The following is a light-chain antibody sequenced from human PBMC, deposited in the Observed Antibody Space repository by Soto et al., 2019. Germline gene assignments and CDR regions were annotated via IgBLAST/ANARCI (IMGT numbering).Light chain of an antibody. Sequence: QSALTQPASVSGSPGQSITISCTGTSSHLGSYNLVSWYQQHPGKAPKLMIYEVSKRPSGVSNRFSGSKSGNTASLTISGLQAEDEADYYCCSYAGSSTSWVFGGGTKLTVL. CDR1: SSHLGSYNL. J-gene: IGLJ3*02. CDR3: CSYAGSSTSWV. CDR2: EVS. V-gene: IGLV2-23*02.